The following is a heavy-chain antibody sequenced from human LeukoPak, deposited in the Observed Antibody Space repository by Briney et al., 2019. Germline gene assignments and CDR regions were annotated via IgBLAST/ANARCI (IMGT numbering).Heavy chain of an antibody. J-gene: IGHJ4*02. Sequence: GGSLRLSCAASGFTFSSYAMHWVRQAPGKGLEWVAVISYDGSNKYYADSVKGRFTISRDNSKNTPYLQMNSLRAEDTAVYYCAREGSFWPYFDYWGQGTLVTVSS. V-gene: IGHV3-30-3*01. D-gene: IGHD2/OR15-2a*01. CDR3: AREGSFWPYFDY. CDR2: ISYDGSNK. CDR1: GFTFSSYA.